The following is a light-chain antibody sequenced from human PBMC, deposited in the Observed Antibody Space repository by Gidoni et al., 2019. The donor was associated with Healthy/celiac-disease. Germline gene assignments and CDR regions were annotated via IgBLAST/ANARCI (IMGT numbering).Light chain of an antibody. CDR2: RDS. J-gene: IGLJ2*01. V-gene: IGLV3-9*01. CDR1: NIGSKN. CDR3: QVWDSSTVV. Sequence: SSELTQHLSVSVALGQTARITCGGNNIGSKNVHWYQQKPGQAPVLVIYRDSNRPSGIPERFSGSNSGNTATLTISRAQAGDEADYYCQVWDSSTVVFGGGTKLTVL.